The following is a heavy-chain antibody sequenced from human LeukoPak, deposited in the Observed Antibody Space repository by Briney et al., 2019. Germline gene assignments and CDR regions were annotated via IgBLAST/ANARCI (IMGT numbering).Heavy chain of an antibody. V-gene: IGHV3-30*02. D-gene: IGHD3-10*01. CDR3: AKVPKLPSISMIRGVRVPYYMDV. CDR2: IRYDGSNK. J-gene: IGHJ6*03. Sequence: PGGSLRLSCAASGFTFSSCGFHWVRQAPGKGLERVAFIRYDGSNKYYADSVKGRFTISRDNSKNTLYLQMNSLRAGDTAVYYCAKVPKLPSISMIRGVRVPYYMDVWGKGTTVTISS. CDR1: GFTFSSCG.